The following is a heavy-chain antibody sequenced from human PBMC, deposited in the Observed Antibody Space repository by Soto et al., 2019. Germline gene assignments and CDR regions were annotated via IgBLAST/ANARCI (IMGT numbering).Heavy chain of an antibody. V-gene: IGHV4-39*01. CDR3: ARQRGLDSSSFQFQH. CDR2: IYYSGIT. D-gene: IGHD6-13*01. CDR1: IGSISSSSYY. J-gene: IGHJ4*02. Sequence: SETLSLTCTVPIGSISSSSYYWGWIRQPPGKGLEWIGSIYYSGITYYNPSLKSRVTISVDTSKNQFSLKLSTVTPADMAVYYCARQRGLDSSSFQFQHWGQGTLVTVSS.